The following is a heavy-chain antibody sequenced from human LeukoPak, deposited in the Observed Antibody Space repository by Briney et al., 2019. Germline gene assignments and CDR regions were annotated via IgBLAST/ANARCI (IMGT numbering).Heavy chain of an antibody. CDR3: ARGAVAYCGGDCYYDY. J-gene: IGHJ4*02. CDR2: IYYSGST. D-gene: IGHD2-21*02. Sequence: PSETLSLTCTVSGGSVSSGSYYWSWIRQPPGKGLEWIGYIYYSGSTNYNPSLKSRVTISVDRSKNQFSLKLSSVTAADTAVYYCARGAVAYCGGDCYYDYWGQGTLVTISS. CDR1: GGSVSSGSYY. V-gene: IGHV4-61*01.